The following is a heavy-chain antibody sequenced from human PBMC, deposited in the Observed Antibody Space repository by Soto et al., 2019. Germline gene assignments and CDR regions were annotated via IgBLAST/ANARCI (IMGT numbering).Heavy chain of an antibody. CDR3: AREATGTSQVFDY. V-gene: IGHV1-69*13. CDR1: GGTFSSYA. J-gene: IGHJ4*02. Sequence: SVKVSCKASGGTFSSYAISWVRQAPGQGLEWMGGIIPIFGTANYAQKFQGRVTITADESTSTAYMELSSLRSEDTAVYYCAREATGTSQVFDYWGQGTLVTSPQ. CDR2: IIPIFGTA. D-gene: IGHD1-7*01.